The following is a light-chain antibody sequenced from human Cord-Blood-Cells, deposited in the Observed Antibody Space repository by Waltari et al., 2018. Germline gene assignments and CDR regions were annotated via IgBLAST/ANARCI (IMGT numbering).Light chain of an antibody. CDR3: QQRSNWRT. Sequence: EIVLTQSPATLSLSPGERATLSCRACHSVSSYLAWYQPKAGQAPRLLIYDASNRATGIPARFSGSGSGTYFTLTISSLEPEDFAVYYCQQRSNWRTFGQGTKVEIK. V-gene: IGKV3-11*01. CDR2: DAS. J-gene: IGKJ1*01. CDR1: HSVSSY.